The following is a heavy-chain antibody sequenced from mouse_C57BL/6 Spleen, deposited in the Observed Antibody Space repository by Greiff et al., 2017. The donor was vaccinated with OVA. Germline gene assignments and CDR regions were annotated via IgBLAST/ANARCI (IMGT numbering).Heavy chain of an antibody. Sequence: VQLQQSGPELVKPGASVKISCKASGYTFTDYYMNWEKQSHGKSLEWIGDINPNNGGTSYNQKFKGKATLTVDKSSSTAYMELRSLTSEDSAVYYCALRGTVTWYFDVWGTGTTVTVSS. CDR2: INPNNGGT. CDR1: GYTFTDYY. V-gene: IGHV1-26*01. J-gene: IGHJ1*03. CDR3: ALRGTVTWYFDV. D-gene: IGHD2-13*01.